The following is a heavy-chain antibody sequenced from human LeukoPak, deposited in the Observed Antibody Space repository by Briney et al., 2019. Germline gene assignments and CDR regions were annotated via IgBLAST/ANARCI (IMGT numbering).Heavy chain of an antibody. V-gene: IGHV4-34*01. CDR2: INHSGST. CDR1: GFTLSSYS. CDR3: AREGSGGSCYPDY. J-gene: IGHJ4*02. Sequence: GSLRLSCAASGFTLSSYSMNWVRQAPGKGLEWIGEINHSGSTNYNPSPKSRVTISVDTSKNQFSLKLSSVTAADTAVYYCAREGSGGSCYPDYWGQGTLVTVSS. D-gene: IGHD2-15*01.